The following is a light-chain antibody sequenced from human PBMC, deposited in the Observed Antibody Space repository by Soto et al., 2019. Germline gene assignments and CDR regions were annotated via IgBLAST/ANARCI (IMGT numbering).Light chain of an antibody. Sequence: QSALTQPRSVSGSPGQSVTISCTGTSSDVGGYNYVSGYQQHPGKAPKLMIYDVSKRPSGVPDRFSGSKSGNTASLTISGRQAEDEADYYCCSYAGSYTHVFGTGTKLTVL. J-gene: IGLJ1*01. V-gene: IGLV2-11*01. CDR1: SSDVGGYNY. CDR3: CSYAGSYTHV. CDR2: DVS.